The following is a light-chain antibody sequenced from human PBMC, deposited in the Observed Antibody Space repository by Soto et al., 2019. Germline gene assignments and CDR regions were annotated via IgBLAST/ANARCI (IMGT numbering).Light chain of an antibody. CDR2: GNN. V-gene: IGLV1-40*01. CDR1: SSNIGAGYA. J-gene: IGLJ1*01. Sequence: QAVVTQPPSVSGAPGQRVTISCTGSSSNIGAGYAVHWYQQFPGTAPKLLIHGNNNRPAGVPDRFSGSKSDTSASLAITGLQADDEADYYCQSYDRKLSSYVFGTGTKLTVL. CDR3: QSYDRKLSSYV.